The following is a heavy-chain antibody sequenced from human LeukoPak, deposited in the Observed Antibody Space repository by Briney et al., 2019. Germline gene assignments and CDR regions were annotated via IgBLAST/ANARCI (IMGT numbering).Heavy chain of an antibody. Sequence: PGGSLRLSCAASGFTFSSYWMHWVRQAPGKGLVWVSRLNSDGSSTSYADSVKGRFTISRDNAKNTLYLQMNSLRAEDTAVYYCARGGLSAYCGGDCYTFDYWGQGTLVTLSS. CDR2: LNSDGSST. J-gene: IGHJ4*02. CDR3: ARGGLSAYCGGDCYTFDY. CDR1: GFTFSSYW. D-gene: IGHD2-21*02. V-gene: IGHV3-74*01.